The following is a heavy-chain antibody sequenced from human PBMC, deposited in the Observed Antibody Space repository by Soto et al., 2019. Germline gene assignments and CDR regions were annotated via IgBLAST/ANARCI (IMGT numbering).Heavy chain of an antibody. CDR2: IRPNDGHT. J-gene: IGHJ4*02. D-gene: IGHD4-4*01. CDR1: GYTFTSYG. Sequence: GASVKVSCKGLGYTFTSYGISWVRQAPGQGLEWMGWIRPNDGHTNYAQKFQDRVTMTRDTSTTTVYMDLRSLGSDDTAVYYCAIIGSGDYSDFDYWRQGTLVTVSS. V-gene: IGHV1-18*01. CDR3: AIIGSGDYSDFDY.